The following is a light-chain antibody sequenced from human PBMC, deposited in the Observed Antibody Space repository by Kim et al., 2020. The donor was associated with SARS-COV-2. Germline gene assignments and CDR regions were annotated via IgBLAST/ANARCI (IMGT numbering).Light chain of an antibody. CDR2: AAS. J-gene: IGKJ5*01. CDR1: QSFSSH. V-gene: IGKV1-39*01. CDR3: QQGYSSPQIT. Sequence: SVGDRVIITCRTSQSFSSHLNWYQQKPGKAPKLLIFAASSLQSGVPSRFSGSGSGTDFTLTITTLQPEDFATYYCQQGYSSPQITFGQGTRLEIK.